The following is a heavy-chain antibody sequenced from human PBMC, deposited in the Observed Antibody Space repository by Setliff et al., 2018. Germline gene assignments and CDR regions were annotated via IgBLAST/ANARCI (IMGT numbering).Heavy chain of an antibody. Sequence: SETLSLTCAVYGESFSGHYWSWIRQPPGKGLEWIGEINHSGSTNYNPSLKSRVTISVDTSKNQFSLKLSSVAAADTAVYYCARGFDVCGGGACYTDGPYYFDYWRLGTLVTVSS. CDR1: GESFSGHY. CDR3: ARGFDVCGGGACYTDGPYYFDY. J-gene: IGHJ4*02. V-gene: IGHV4-34*01. CDR2: INHSGST. D-gene: IGHD2-21*02.